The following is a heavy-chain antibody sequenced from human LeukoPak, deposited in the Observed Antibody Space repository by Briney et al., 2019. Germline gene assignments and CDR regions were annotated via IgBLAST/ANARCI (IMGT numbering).Heavy chain of an antibody. J-gene: IGHJ3*02. D-gene: IGHD3-22*01. Sequence: SQTLSLTCTVSGGSINSGSYSWTWIRQPAGKGLEWIGRIYISGSTNYTPSLKSRVTISVDTSKNRFSLKLSSVTAADTAVYYCARADRSGYFGNVVAFDIWGQGTMVTVSS. CDR3: ARADRSGYFGNVVAFDI. V-gene: IGHV4-61*02. CDR1: GGSINSGSYS. CDR2: IYISGST.